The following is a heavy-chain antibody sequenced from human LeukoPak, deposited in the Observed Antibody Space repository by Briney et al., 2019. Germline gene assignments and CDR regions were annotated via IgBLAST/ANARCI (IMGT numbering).Heavy chain of an antibody. CDR2: ISGSGGST. J-gene: IGHJ5*02. V-gene: IGHV3-23*01. D-gene: IGHD6-13*01. Sequence: AGGSLRLSCAASGFTFSSYAMSWVRQAPGKGLEWVSAISGSGGSTYCADSVKGRFTISRDNSKNTLYLQMNSLRAEDTAVYYCAKDGYSSCCYYWFDPWGQGTLVTVSS. CDR1: GFTFSSYA. CDR3: AKDGYSSCCYYWFDP.